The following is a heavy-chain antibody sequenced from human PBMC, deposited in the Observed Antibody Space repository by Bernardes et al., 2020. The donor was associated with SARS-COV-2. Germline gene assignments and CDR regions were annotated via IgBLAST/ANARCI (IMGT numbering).Heavy chain of an antibody. V-gene: IGHV3-23*01. CDR1: GFTFSSYA. D-gene: IGHD4-4*01. CDR3: SKPVDYSFFDY. CDR2: ISGSGGST. J-gene: IGHJ4*02. Sequence: SMKFSCSASGFTFSSYAMSWVRQAPGTGLEWVSAISGSGGSTYYADSVKGRFTISRDNSKNTLYLQMNSLRAEDTAVYYFSKPVDYSFFDYWGQGTLVSVCS.